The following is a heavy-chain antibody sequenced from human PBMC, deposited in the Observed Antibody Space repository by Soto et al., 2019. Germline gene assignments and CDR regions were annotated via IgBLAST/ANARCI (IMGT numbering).Heavy chain of an antibody. Sequence: GASVKVSCKASGYTFTSYGISWVRQAPGQGLEWMGWISAYNGNTNYAQKLQGRVTMTTDTSTSTAYMELRSLRSDDTAVYYCARGNVVVPAAPYYYYGTDVWGQGTTVTVSS. CDR1: GYTFTSYG. V-gene: IGHV1-18*04. CDR3: ARGNVVVPAAPYYYYGTDV. J-gene: IGHJ6*02. CDR2: ISAYNGNT. D-gene: IGHD2-2*01.